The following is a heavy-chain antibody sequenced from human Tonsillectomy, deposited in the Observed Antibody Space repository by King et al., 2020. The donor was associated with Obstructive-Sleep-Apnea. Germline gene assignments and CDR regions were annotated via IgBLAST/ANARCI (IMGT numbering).Heavy chain of an antibody. CDR1: GFTFSIHS. CDR3: AREGSGPLFDH. V-gene: IGHV3-48*04. Sequence: VQLVESGGGLVQPGGSLRLSCAASGFTFSIHSMNWVRQAPGKGLEWVSYIISSSSTIYYADSVKGRFTISRDNAKNSLFLQMDSLRAEDTAMYYCAREGSGPLFDHWGQGTLVTVSS. J-gene: IGHJ4*02. CDR2: IISSSSTI. D-gene: IGHD7-27*01.